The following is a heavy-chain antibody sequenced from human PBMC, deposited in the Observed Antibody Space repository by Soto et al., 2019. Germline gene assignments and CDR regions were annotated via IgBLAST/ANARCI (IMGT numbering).Heavy chain of an antibody. CDR3: ARGEGYYDSSGYPTYFDY. CDR2: IYHIGST. CDR1: GGSISSSTW. Sequence: XATLSLTCAVSGGSISSSTWWSWFRQPPGKGLEWIGEIYHIGSTNYNPSLKSRVTISVDKSKNQFSLKLSSVTAADTAVYYCARGEGYYDSSGYPTYFDYWAQGTLVTVSS. J-gene: IGHJ4*02. D-gene: IGHD3-22*01. V-gene: IGHV4-4*02.